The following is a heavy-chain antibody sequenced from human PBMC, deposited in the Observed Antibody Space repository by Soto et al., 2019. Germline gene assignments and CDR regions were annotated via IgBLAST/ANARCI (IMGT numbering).Heavy chain of an antibody. D-gene: IGHD1-26*01. J-gene: IGHJ4*02. CDR2: ISSSSSYI. CDR3: AREGSGSYGGALFDY. Sequence: EVQLVESGGGLVKPGGSLRLSCAASGFTFSSYSMNWVRQAPGKGLEWVSSISSSSSYIYYADSVKGRFTISRDNAKNSLYLQMNSLRAEDTAVYYCAREGSGSYGGALFDYWGQGTLVTVSS. V-gene: IGHV3-21*01. CDR1: GFTFSSYS.